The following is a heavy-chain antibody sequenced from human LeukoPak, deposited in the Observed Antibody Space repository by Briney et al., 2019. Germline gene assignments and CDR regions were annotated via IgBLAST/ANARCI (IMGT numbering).Heavy chain of an antibody. Sequence: GGSLRLSCAASVFTFSRSAMTWVRQTPGKGLDWGSRIIFSVNTYYADSVKRRFTISRDNSKNMLYLQMNSLRAEDTAVYYCVKGRISEDGLDFWGQGTLVTVSS. CDR1: VFTFSRSA. CDR2: IIFSVNT. V-gene: IGHV3-23*01. CDR3: VKGRISEDGLDF. D-gene: IGHD6-13*01. J-gene: IGHJ4*02.